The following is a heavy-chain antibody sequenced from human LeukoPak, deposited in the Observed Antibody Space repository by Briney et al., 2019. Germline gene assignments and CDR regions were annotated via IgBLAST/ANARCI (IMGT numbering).Heavy chain of an antibody. V-gene: IGHV4-59*01. J-gene: IGHJ6*02. D-gene: IGHD5-18*01. CDR3: ARGGDSSGYLNHYYYGMDV. CDR2: IHYSGST. CDR1: GGSIRNYY. Sequence: PSETLPLTCIVSGGSIRNYYWNWIRQSPGKGLEWIGFIHYSGSTYYRPTLKSRVTMSVDTSKNQFSLKLTSVTAADTAVYYCARGGDSSGYLNHYYYGMDVWGQGTTVTVSS.